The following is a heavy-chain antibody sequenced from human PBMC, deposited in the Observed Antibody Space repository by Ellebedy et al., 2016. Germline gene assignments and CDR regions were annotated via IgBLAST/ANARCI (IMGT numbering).Heavy chain of an antibody. CDR1: GGSISSYY. CDR3: ARGRFGEWYYFHY. D-gene: IGHD3-10*01. Sequence: SETLSLTCTVSGGSISSYYWSWIRQPPGKGLEWIGYIYYSGSTNYNPSLKSRVTISVDTSKNQFSLKLSSVTAADTAVYYCARGRFGEWYYFHYWGQGTLVTVSS. J-gene: IGHJ4*02. V-gene: IGHV4-59*08. CDR2: IYYSGST.